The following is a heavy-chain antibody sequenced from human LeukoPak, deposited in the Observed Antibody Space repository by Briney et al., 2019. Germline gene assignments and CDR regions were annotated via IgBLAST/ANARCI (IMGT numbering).Heavy chain of an antibody. D-gene: IGHD4-11*01. J-gene: IGHJ3*02. CDR2: IFSSEST. V-gene: IGHV4-4*07. CDR1: GGSISSYY. CDR3: ARAPLTVKDAFDI. Sequence: RPSETLSLTCTVSGGSISSYYLSWIRQPAGKGLEWIGRIFSSESTNYNPSLKGRVTMSLDTSKSQFSLRLSSVTAADTAVYYCARAPLTVKDAFDIWGQGTMVTVSS.